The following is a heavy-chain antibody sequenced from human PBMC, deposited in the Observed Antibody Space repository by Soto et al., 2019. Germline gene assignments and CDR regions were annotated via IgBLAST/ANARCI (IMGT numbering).Heavy chain of an antibody. Sequence: QVQLVQSGAEVKKPGSSVRVSGKASEAPFASKATSWLRQAPGQGLEWMGGIIPIFVTANYAQKFQGRVTITADESTSTAYMELSSLRSEDTAVYYCARWTVAGTRGINWFDPWGQGTLVTVSS. CDR2: IIPIFVTA. D-gene: IGHD6-19*01. J-gene: IGHJ5*02. CDR3: ARWTVAGTRGINWFDP. CDR1: EAPFASKA. V-gene: IGHV1-69*12.